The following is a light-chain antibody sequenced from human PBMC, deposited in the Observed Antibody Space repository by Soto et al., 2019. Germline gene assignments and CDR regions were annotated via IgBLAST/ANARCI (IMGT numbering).Light chain of an antibody. CDR2: EVT. Sequence: QSALTQPPSASGSPGQSVTISCTGTNSDVGGYNFVSWYQQHPGKAPKLIIYEVTKRPSGVPDRFSGSKSGKTASLTVSGLQAEDEADYYCISYAGSNNRYVFGTGTKLTVL. V-gene: IGLV2-8*01. J-gene: IGLJ1*01. CDR1: NSDVGGYNF. CDR3: ISYAGSNNRYV.